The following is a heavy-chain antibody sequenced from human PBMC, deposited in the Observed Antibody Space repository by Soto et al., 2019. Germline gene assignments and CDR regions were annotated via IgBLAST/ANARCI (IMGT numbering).Heavy chain of an antibody. Sequence: GGSLRLSCSASGFTFSSYAMHWVRQAPGKGLEYVSAISSNGGSTYYADSAKGRFTISRDNSKNTLYLQMSSLRAEGTAVYYCVKPQLLRYFDWLLTGAFDIWGQGTMVT. CDR1: GFTFSSYA. CDR3: VKPQLLRYFDWLLTGAFDI. V-gene: IGHV3-64D*08. J-gene: IGHJ3*02. D-gene: IGHD3-9*01. CDR2: ISSNGGST.